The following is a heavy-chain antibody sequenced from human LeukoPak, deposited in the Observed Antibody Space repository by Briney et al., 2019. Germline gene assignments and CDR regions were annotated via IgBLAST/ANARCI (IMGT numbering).Heavy chain of an antibody. CDR1: GYTLTELS. Sequence: ASVKVSCKVSGYTLTELSMHWVRQAPGKGLEWMGGFDPEDGETIYAQKFQGRVTMTEDTSTDTAYMELSSRRSEETAVYYCATGSRDYQFDPWGQGTLVTVSS. V-gene: IGHV1-24*01. CDR2: FDPEDGET. CDR3: ATGSRDYQFDP. D-gene: IGHD3-16*01. J-gene: IGHJ5*02.